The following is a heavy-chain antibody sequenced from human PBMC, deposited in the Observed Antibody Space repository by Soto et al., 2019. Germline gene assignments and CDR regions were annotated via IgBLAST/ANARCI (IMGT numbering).Heavy chain of an antibody. D-gene: IGHD3-22*01. CDR1: ALTCRDHA. J-gene: IGHJ4*02. CDR3: ALIQGYYESSGYLSYYFYY. V-gene: IGHV3-23*01. CDR2: ISGNGVST. Sequence: GGPQGARRTAVALTCRDHAMRLISQAPGKGLEWVSAISGNGVSTYYADSVKGRFTISRDNSKNTLYLQMNSLRAEDTAVYYCALIQGYYESSGYLSYYFYYWGEVPLVAVSS.